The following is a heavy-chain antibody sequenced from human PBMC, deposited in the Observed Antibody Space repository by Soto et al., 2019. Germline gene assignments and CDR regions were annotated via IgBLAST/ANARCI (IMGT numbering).Heavy chain of an antibody. J-gene: IGHJ4*02. Sequence: KTSETLSLTCAVYGGSLSGHSWSWSWIRQSPGGGLEWIGDINHSGSTNYNPSLKSRVTISVDTSKNQFSLKLSSVTAADTAVYYCATWEQLTGRDYWGQGTLVTVSS. CDR2: INHSGST. CDR1: GGSLSGHS. D-gene: IGHD6-6*01. CDR3: ATWEQLTGRDY. V-gene: IGHV4-34*01.